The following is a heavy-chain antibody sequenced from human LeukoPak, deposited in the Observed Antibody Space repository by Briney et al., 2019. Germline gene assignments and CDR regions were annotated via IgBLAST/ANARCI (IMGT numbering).Heavy chain of an antibody. J-gene: IGHJ6*03. CDR3: ARAAHSMAAAGGQPQDYYYYYYYMDV. V-gene: IGHV1-69*05. D-gene: IGHD6-13*01. CDR1: GGTFSSYA. CDR2: IIPIFGTA. Sequence: SVKVSCKASGGTFSSYAISWVRQAPGQGLEWMGGIIPIFGTANYAQKFQGRVTITTDESTSTAYMELSSLRSEDTAVYYCARAAHSMAAAGGQPQDYYYYYYYMDVWGKGTTVTVSS.